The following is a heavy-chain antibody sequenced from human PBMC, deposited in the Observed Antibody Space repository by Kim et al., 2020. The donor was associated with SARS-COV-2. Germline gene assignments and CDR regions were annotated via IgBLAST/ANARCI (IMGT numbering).Heavy chain of an antibody. CDR3: AREGNAGYSYAKPFDY. V-gene: IGHV3-30*07. D-gene: IGHD5-18*01. Sequence: SVKGRFTISRDNSKNTLYLQMNSLRAEDTAVYYCAREGNAGYSYAKPFDYWGQGTLVTVSS. J-gene: IGHJ4*02.